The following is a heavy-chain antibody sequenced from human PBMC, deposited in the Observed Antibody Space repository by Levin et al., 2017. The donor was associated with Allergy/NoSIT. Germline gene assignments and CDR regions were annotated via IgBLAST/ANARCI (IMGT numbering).Heavy chain of an antibody. CDR2: ISNDGRST. J-gene: IGHJ4*02. CDR3: ANAPGVAWREFEY. D-gene: IGHD2-15*01. V-gene: IGHV3-23*01. Sequence: GESLKISCAASGFTFSDCAMSWVRQAPGKGLEWVSSISNDGRSTYYADSVKGRFTISRANSKNTLYLQVKTLRAEDTAVYYCANAPGVAWREFEYWGQGTLVTVSS. CDR1: GFTFSDCA.